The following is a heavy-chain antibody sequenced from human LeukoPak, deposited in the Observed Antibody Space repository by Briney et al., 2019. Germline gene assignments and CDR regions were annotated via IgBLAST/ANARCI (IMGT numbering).Heavy chain of an antibody. D-gene: IGHD2-15*01. CDR2: ISGSGGST. V-gene: IGHV3-23*01. CDR1: GFTFSSYA. CDR3: ARRQWGVAATPSRLSNWFDP. Sequence: GGSLRLSCAASGFTFSSYAMSWVRQAPGKGLEWVSAISGSGGSTYYADSVKGRFTISRDNSKNTLYLQMNSLRAEDTAVYYCARRQWGVAATPSRLSNWFDPWGQGTLVTVSS. J-gene: IGHJ5*02.